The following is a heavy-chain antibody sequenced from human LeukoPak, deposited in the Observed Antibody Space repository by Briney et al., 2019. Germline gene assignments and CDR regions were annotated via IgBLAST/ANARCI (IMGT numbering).Heavy chain of an antibody. CDR3: ARDPAGPPYYDFWSGYRPGTFDY. CDR1: GFTFSSYE. D-gene: IGHD3-3*01. V-gene: IGHV3-48*03. Sequence: GGSLRLSCAASGFTFSSYEMNWVRQAPGKGLEWVSYISRSGSTIYYTDSVKGRFTISRDNAKNSLYLQMNSLRAEDTAVYYCARDPAGPPYYDFWSGYRPGTFDYWGQGTLVTVSS. CDR2: ISRSGSTI. J-gene: IGHJ4*02.